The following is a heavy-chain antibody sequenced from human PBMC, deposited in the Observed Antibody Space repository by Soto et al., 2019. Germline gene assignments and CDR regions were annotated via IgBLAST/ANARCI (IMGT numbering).Heavy chain of an antibody. Sequence: QVKLEESGGGVVQPGGSLRLSCESSGFTFSSYGMSWVRQAPGKGLEWVAVIWHDASNKFYTDSVRGRFTISRDNSKNMLFLQMSGLGADDTAVYFCTREMITQQWHAFDLWGQGTTVTVSS. D-gene: IGHD1-1*01. CDR2: IWHDASNK. CDR1: GFTFSSYG. J-gene: IGHJ3*01. V-gene: IGHV3-33*01. CDR3: TREMITQQWHAFDL.